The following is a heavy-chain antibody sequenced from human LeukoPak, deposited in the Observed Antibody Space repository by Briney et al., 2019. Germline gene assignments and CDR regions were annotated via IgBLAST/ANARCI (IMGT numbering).Heavy chain of an antibody. V-gene: IGHV4-4*02. D-gene: IGHD3-10*01. CDR2: IYHSGST. Sequence: SETLSLTCAVSGGSIKSNNWWSWVRQPPGKGLEWIGEIYHSGSTNYNPSLESRVTVSVDKSKNQFSLDLSSVTAADTAVYYCARVNPDMVQGVITHFDYWGQGTLATVSS. CDR1: GGSIKSNNW. CDR3: ARVNPDMVQGVITHFDY. J-gene: IGHJ4*02.